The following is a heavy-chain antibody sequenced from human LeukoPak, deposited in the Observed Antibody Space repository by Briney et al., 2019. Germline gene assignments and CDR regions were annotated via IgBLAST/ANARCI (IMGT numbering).Heavy chain of an antibody. CDR2: ISYDGSNK. Sequence: PGGSLRLSCAASGFSFSSYNMNWVRQAPGKGLEWVAVISYDGSNKYYADSVKGRFTISRDNSKNTLYLQMNSLRAEDTAVYYCAKTPLTYGDAFDIWGQGTMVTVSS. V-gene: IGHV3-30*18. CDR1: GFSFSSYN. CDR3: AKTPLTYGDAFDI. D-gene: IGHD3-9*01. J-gene: IGHJ3*02.